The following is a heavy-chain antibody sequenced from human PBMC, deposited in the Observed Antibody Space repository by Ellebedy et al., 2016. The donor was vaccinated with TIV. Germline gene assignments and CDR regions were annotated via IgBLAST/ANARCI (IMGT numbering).Heavy chain of an antibody. V-gene: IGHV1-2*02. CDR2: INPNSGGT. CDR1: GYTFTSYG. CDR3: ARDLGYDSSGYYYVAYYFDY. J-gene: IGHJ4*02. Sequence: ASVKVSCKASGYTFTSYGISWVRQAPGQGLEWMGWINPNSGGTNYAQKFQGRVTMTRDTSISTAYMELSRLRSDDTAVYYCARDLGYDSSGYYYVAYYFDYWGQGTLVTVSS. D-gene: IGHD3-22*01.